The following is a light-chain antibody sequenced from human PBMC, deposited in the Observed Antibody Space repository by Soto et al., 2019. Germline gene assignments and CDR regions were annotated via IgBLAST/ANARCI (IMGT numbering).Light chain of an antibody. V-gene: IGKV1-5*01. Sequence: DIQMTQFPSTLSAFVGDRVTITCRASQSISGWLAWYQQKPGKAPKLLIYDASSLESGVPSRFSGGGSGTEFALTISSLQPDDFATYYYQQYNTYSWTFGQGTKVEMK. J-gene: IGKJ1*01. CDR3: QQYNTYSWT. CDR1: QSISGW. CDR2: DAS.